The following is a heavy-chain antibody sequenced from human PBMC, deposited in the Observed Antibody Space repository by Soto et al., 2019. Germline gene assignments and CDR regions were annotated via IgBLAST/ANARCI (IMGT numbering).Heavy chain of an antibody. Sequence: GGSLRLSCAASGFTFSSYAMHWVRQAPGKGLEWVVVISYDGSNKYYADSVKGRFTISGDNSKNTLYLQMNSLRAEDTAVYYCARDDIVGATWGGYYYYGMDVWGQGTTVTVSS. V-gene: IGHV3-30-3*01. CDR2: ISYDGSNK. CDR3: ARDDIVGATWGGYYYYGMDV. CDR1: GFTFSSYA. D-gene: IGHD1-26*01. J-gene: IGHJ6*02.